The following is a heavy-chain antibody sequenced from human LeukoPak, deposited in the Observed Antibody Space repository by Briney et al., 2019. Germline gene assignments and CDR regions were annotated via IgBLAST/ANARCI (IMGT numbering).Heavy chain of an antibody. CDR2: INPNSGGT. J-gene: IGHJ4*02. Sequence: ASVKLSCKASGYTFTGYYMHWVRQAPGQGLEWMGWINPNSGGTNYAQKLQGRVTMTRDTSISTAYMELSRLRSDDTAVYYCARASPPRRISSRYYFDYWGQGTLVTVSS. D-gene: IGHD3-3*02. V-gene: IGHV1-2*02. CDR1: GYTFTGYY. CDR3: ARASPPRRISSRYYFDY.